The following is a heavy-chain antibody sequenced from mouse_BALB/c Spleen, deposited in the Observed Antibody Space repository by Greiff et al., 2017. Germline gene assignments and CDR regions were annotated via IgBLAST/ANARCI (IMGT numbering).Heavy chain of an antibody. CDR2: ISSGGST. D-gene: IGHD2-3*01. CDR3: ARGRGIYDGYYFDY. V-gene: IGHV5-6-5*01. CDR1: GFTFSSYA. J-gene: IGHJ2*01. Sequence: EVQVVESGGGLVKPGGSLKLSCAASGFTFSSYAMSWVRQTPEKRLEWVASISSGGSTYYPDSVKGRFTISRDNARNILYLQMSSLRSEDTAMYYCARGRGIYDGYYFDYWGQGTTLTVSS.